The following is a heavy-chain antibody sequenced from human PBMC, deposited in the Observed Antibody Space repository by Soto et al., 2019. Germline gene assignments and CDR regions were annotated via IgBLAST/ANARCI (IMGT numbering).Heavy chain of an antibody. CDR2: IHYSGST. V-gene: IGHV4-59*01. J-gene: IGHJ6*02. CDR1: GGSISSYF. CDR3: ARGAVAGYYYYGMDV. D-gene: IGHD6-19*01. Sequence: PSETLSLTCTISGGSISSYFWSWIRQPPGKGLEWIGYIHYSGSTNYNPSLKSRVTISIDTSENQFSLKLSSVTAADTAVYYCARGAVAGYYYYGMDVWGQGTTVTVSS.